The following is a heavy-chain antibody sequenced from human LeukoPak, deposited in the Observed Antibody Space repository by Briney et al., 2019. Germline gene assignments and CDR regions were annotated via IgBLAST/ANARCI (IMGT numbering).Heavy chain of an antibody. J-gene: IGHJ4*02. CDR2: ISWNSGSI. CDR1: GFTFDDYA. CDR3: AKDIRPLRSDPKGALDY. D-gene: IGHD1-26*01. Sequence: GGSLRLSCAASGFTFDDYAMHWVRQAPGKGLEWVSGISWNSGSIGYADSVKGRFTISRDNAKNSLYLQINSLRAEDAALYYCAKDIRPLRSDPKGALDYWGQGTLVTVSS. V-gene: IGHV3-9*01.